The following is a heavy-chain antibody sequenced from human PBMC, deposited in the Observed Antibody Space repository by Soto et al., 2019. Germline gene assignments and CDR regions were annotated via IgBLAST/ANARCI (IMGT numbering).Heavy chain of an antibody. CDR2: IYSGGST. CDR1: GFTVSSNY. CDR3: ARRIDY. Sequence: EVQLVETGGGLIQPGGSLRLSCAASGFTVSSNYMSWVRQAPGKGLEWVSVIYSGGSTYYADSLKGRFTISRDNSKNKLYLQMKRRRAEDTAVYYCARRIDYWGQGTLVTVSS. V-gene: IGHV3-53*02. J-gene: IGHJ4*02.